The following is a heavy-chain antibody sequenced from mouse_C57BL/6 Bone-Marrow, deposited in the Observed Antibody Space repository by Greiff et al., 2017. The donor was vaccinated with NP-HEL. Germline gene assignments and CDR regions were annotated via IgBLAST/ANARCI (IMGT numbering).Heavy chain of an antibody. CDR3: TTRNWDRGYYFDY. Sequence: EVQLQQSGAELVRPGASVKLSCTASGFNIKDDYMHWVKQRPEQGLEWIGWVDPENGDTEYASKFQGKATITADTSSNTAYLPLSSLTSEDTAVYYCTTRNWDRGYYFDYWGQGTTLTVSS. V-gene: IGHV14-4*01. CDR2: VDPENGDT. D-gene: IGHD4-1*01. J-gene: IGHJ2*01. CDR1: GFNIKDDY.